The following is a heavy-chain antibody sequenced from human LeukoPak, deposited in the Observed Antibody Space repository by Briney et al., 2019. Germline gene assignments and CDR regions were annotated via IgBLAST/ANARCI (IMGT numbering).Heavy chain of an antibody. J-gene: IGHJ4*02. D-gene: IGHD7-27*01. CDR2: TYYRSKWYN. V-gene: IGHV6-1*01. CDR3: ARRATATGAVDY. CDR1: GDSVSSNSAA. Sequence: SQTLSLTCAISGDSVSSNSAAWNWLRQSPSRGLEWLGRTYYRSKWYNDYAISVKSRITINPDTSKNQFSLQLNSVTPEDTAVYYCARRATATGAVDYWGQGTLVTVSS.